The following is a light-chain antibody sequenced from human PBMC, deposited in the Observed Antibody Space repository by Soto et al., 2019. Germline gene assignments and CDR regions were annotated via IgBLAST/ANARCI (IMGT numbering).Light chain of an antibody. V-gene: IGKV3-15*01. CDR2: CAS. J-gene: IGKJ1*01. CDR3: QQYNNWPPDRT. Sequence: EIVMTQSPATLSVSPGERATLSCRASQSVSSNLAWYQQKPGQAPRLLIYCASTRATGIPARFSGSGSGTAYTLTISSLQSEDFAIYFCQQYNNWPPDRTFGQGTKVEIK. CDR1: QSVSSN.